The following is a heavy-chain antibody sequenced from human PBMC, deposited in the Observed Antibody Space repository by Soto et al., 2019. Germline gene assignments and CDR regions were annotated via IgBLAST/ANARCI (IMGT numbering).Heavy chain of an antibody. CDR1: GGSVSSGSYY. Sequence: QVQLQESGPGLVKPSETLSLTCTVSGGSVSSGSYYWSWIRQPPGKGLEWIGYIYYSGSTNYNPSLKSRVTISVDTSKNQFSLKLSSVTAADTAVYYCARDPGYYYDSSGYPTYYGMDVW. CDR3: ARDPGYYYDSSGYPTYYGMDV. D-gene: IGHD3-22*01. CDR2: IYYSGST. V-gene: IGHV4-61*01. J-gene: IGHJ6*01.